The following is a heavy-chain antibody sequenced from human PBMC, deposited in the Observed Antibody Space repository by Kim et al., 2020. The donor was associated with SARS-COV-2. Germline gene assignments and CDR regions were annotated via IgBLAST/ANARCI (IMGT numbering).Heavy chain of an antibody. D-gene: IGHD3-16*01. V-gene: IGHV3-11*01. J-gene: IGHJ4*02. CDR3: ARGGIRSYGYPYFDF. Sequence: ADSWRGRFIISRDSAKNSLDLQLDSLRPEDTAVYYCARGGIRSYGYPYFDFWGQGTLVTVSS.